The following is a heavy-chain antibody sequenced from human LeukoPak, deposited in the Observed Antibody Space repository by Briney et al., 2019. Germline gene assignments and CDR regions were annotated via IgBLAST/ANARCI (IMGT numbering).Heavy chain of an antibody. CDR3: ARGGVLRFLEHLDY. D-gene: IGHD3-3*01. CDR2: FDPEDDEK. J-gene: IGHJ4*02. Sequence: GASVKVSCKVSGYMFTELSMHWVRQAPGKGLEWMGGFDPEDDEKMYAQKFQGRVTMTEDTSTDTAYMELSSLGSEDTAVYYCARGGVLRFLEHLDYWGQGTLVTVSS. CDR1: GYMFTELS. V-gene: IGHV1-24*01.